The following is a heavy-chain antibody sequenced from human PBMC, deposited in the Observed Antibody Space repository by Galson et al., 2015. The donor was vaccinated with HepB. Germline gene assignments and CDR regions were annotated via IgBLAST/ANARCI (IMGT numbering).Heavy chain of an antibody. CDR3: VKAYSTSSWDFDF. CDR1: GFTVSSKY. D-gene: IGHD6-6*01. Sequence: SLRLSCAASGFTVSSKYMSWVRQAPGKGLEWVAVISYDGSNKYYADSVKGRFTISRDNSKNTVYLQMNSLRVEDTAVYYCVKAYSTSSWDFDFWGRGTLVTVSS. V-gene: IGHV3-30-3*01. CDR2: ISYDGSNK. J-gene: IGHJ2*01.